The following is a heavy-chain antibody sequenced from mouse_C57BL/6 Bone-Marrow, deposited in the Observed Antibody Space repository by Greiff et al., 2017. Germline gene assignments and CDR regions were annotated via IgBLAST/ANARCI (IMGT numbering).Heavy chain of an antibody. V-gene: IGHV1-15*01. D-gene: IGHD3-3*01. CDR3: TSLGTGY. J-gene: IGHJ2*01. CDR2: IDPETGGT. CDR1: GYTFTDYE. Sequence: QVQLQQSGAELVRPGASVTLSCKASGYTFTDYEMHWVKQTPVHGLEWIGAIDPETGGTAYNQKFKGTALLTADTSSNTAYMALRSLTSEDSAVYYCTSLGTGYWGEGTTLPVSS.